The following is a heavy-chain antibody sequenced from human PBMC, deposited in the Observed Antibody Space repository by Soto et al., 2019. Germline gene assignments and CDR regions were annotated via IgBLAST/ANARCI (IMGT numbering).Heavy chain of an antibody. V-gene: IGHV4-34*01. CDR2: RNHSGST. CDR1: GGSFSGFY. CDR3: ERGGGPTS. Sequence: SETLSLTCAVYGGSFSGFYWTWIRQHPGKGLEWIGERNHSGSTNHNPSLKSRVTISVDTSKNQFSLRLSSVTAADTAVYYCERGGGPTSGGQGTLVPVSS. D-gene: IGHD3-16*01. J-gene: IGHJ4*02.